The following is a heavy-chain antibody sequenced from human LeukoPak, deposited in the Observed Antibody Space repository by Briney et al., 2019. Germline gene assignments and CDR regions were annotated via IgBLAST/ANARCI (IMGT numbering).Heavy chain of an antibody. CDR1: GFTVSSNY. D-gene: IGHD3-10*01. V-gene: IGHV3-66*01. Sequence: PGGSPRLSCAASGFTVSSNYMSWVRQAPGKGLEWVSVIYSGGSTYYADSVKGRFTISRDNSKNTLYLQMNSLRPEDTAVYYCATDSAGRVTMVRGPLDYWGQGTLVTVSS. J-gene: IGHJ4*02. CDR2: IYSGGST. CDR3: ATDSAGRVTMVRGPLDY.